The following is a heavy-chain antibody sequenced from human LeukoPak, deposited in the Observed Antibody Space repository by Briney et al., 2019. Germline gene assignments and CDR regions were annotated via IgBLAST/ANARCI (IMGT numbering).Heavy chain of an antibody. CDR1: GYSISSGYY. CDR3: ARDYYGSTSPDVYNWFDP. D-gene: IGHD3-10*01. J-gene: IGHJ5*02. Sequence: SETLSLTCTVSGYSISSGYYWGWIRQPPGKGLEWIGSIYHSGSTYYNPSLKSRVTISVDTSKNQFSLKLSSVTAADTAVYYCARDYYGSTSPDVYNWFDPWGQGTLVTVSS. V-gene: IGHV4-38-2*02. CDR2: IYHSGST.